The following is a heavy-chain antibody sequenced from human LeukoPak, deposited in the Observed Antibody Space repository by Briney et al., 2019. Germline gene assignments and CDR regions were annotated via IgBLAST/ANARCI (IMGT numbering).Heavy chain of an antibody. D-gene: IGHD2/OR15-2a*01. Sequence: ASVKVSCKASGYPFSGHYTHWVRQAPGQGLERVGWINPYSGGTKYEEKFQGRVTMTGDTSITTAFMRLSDLRSDDTAVFYCARGRGRSSSQYNAFDVWGQGTMVIVSS. CDR1: GYPFSGHY. CDR3: ARGRGRSSSQYNAFDV. CDR2: INPYSGGT. V-gene: IGHV1-2*02. J-gene: IGHJ3*01.